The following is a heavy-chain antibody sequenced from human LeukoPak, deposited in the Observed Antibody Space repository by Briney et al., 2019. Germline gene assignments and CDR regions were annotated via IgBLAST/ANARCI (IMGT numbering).Heavy chain of an antibody. CDR1: GFSFSSYA. J-gene: IGHJ4*02. Sequence: SGGSLRLSCATSGFSFSSYAMSWVRQAPGKGLEWVSSISSSSSYIYYADSVKGRFTISRDNARNSLYLQMNSLRAEDTAVYYCARDRVADYYDSSDYWGQGTLVTVSS. V-gene: IGHV3-21*01. CDR3: ARDRVADYYDSSDY. D-gene: IGHD3-22*01. CDR2: ISSSSSYI.